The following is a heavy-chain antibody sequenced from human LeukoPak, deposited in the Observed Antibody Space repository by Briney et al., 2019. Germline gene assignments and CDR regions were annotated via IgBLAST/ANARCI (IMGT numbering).Heavy chain of an antibody. CDR1: GGSISSSSYY. D-gene: IGHD5-12*01. CDR2: IYYSGST. V-gene: IGHV4-39*01. J-gene: IGHJ4*01. Sequence: TETLSLTCTVSGGSISSSSYYWGWIRQPPGKGLEWIGSIYYSGSTYYNPSLKSRVTISVDTSKNQFSLKLSSVTAADKAVYYCPRHTIRGYDVSTFDYWGQEPWSPSPQ. CDR3: PRHTIRGYDVSTFDY.